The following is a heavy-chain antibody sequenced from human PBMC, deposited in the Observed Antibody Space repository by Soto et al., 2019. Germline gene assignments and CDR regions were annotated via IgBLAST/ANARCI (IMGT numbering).Heavy chain of an antibody. Sequence: GGSLRLSCAASGFTFSTYALSWVRQGPGKGLEWVSAISDSGSNTYYADSVKGRFTISRDNSKDTLFLQMNNLRTEDTALYYCAKITGPTAPFWGQGTLVTVSS. CDR1: GFTFSTYA. D-gene: IGHD1-20*01. CDR3: AKITGPTAPF. V-gene: IGHV3-23*01. J-gene: IGHJ4*02. CDR2: ISDSGSNT.